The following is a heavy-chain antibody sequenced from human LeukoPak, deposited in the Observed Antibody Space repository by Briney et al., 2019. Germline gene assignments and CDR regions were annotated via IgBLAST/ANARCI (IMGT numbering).Heavy chain of an antibody. CDR1: GFTFSSYW. J-gene: IGHJ4*02. V-gene: IGHV3-7*01. D-gene: IGHD6-19*01. CDR2: IKQDGSEK. CDR3: ARDGTYSSGWYRGAADY. Sequence: PGGSLRLSCAASGFTFSSYWMSWVRQAPGKGLEWVANIKQDGSEKYYVDSVKGRFTISRDNAKNSLYLKMNSLRAEDTAVYYCARDGTYSSGWYRGAADYWGQGALVTVSS.